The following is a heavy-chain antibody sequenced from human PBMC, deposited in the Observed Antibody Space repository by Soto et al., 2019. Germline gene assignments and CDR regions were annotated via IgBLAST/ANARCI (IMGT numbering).Heavy chain of an antibody. Sequence: VQLVQSGAEVKGPGASVKVSCKASGYRFTSYGIIWVRQAPGQGLEWMGWISAYNNDTNYSQNLQGRVTMTTDTSTSTAYMALSRLRFDDTAVYYCRVAAAGGPNYYYHGMDVWGQGTTVTVSS. J-gene: IGHJ6*02. V-gene: IGHV1-18*04. CDR3: RVAAAGGPNYYYHGMDV. CDR2: ISAYNNDT. D-gene: IGHD2-15*01. CDR1: GYRFTSYG.